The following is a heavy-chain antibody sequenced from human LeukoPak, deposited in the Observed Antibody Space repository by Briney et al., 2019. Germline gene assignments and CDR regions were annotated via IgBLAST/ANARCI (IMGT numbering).Heavy chain of an antibody. CDR3: ARHAGYSTGWYGGYYFDH. V-gene: IGHV1-18*01. Sequence: ASVKVSCKASGYTFTSYGISWVRQAPGQGPEWMGWIAVYNGDTKFLQKFQGRVTLTTDASTDTAYMELRSLTSDDTAVYYCARHAGYSTGWYGGYYFDHWGQGTPVTVSA. J-gene: IGHJ4*02. CDR1: GYTFTSYG. CDR2: IAVYNGDT. D-gene: IGHD6-19*01.